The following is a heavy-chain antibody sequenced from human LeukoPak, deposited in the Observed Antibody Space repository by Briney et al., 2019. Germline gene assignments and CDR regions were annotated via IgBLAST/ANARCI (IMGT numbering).Heavy chain of an antibody. J-gene: IGHJ6*02. CDR2: IIPIFGTA. CDR1: GGTFSSYA. V-gene: IGHV1-69*13. Sequence: ASVKVSCKASGGTFSSYAISWVRQAPGQGLEWMGGIIPIFGTANYAQKFQGRVTITADESTSTAYMELSSLRSEDTAVYYCASRYSSGWYANYYYYGMDVWGQGTTVTVSS. D-gene: IGHD6-19*01. CDR3: ASRYSSGWYANYYYYGMDV.